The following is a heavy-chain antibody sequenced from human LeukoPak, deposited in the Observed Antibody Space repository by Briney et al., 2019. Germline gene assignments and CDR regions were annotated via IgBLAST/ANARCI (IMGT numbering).Heavy chain of an antibody. J-gene: IGHJ6*03. CDR3: ARAPPGSAVEYMDV. CDR1: GFTVSSNY. V-gene: IGHV3-53*01. CDR2: IYSGGST. Sequence: QPGGSLRLSCAASGFTVSSNYMSWVRQAPGKGLEWVSVIYSGGSTYYADSVKGRFTISRDNSKNTLYLQMNSLRAEDTAVYYCARAPPGSAVEYMDVWGKGTTVTVSS.